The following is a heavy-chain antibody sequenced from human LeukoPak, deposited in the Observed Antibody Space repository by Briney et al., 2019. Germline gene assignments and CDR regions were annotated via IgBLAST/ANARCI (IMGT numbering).Heavy chain of an antibody. CDR3: ARLAGYDSSGIDY. CDR2: IYYSGST. CDR1: GGSISSSSYY. Sequence: SETLSLTCTVSGGSISSSSYYWGWIRQPPGKGLEWIGSIYYSGSTYYNPSLKSRVTISVDTSKNQFSLKLSSVTAADTAVYYCARLAGYDSSGIDYCGKGTLVTVSS. D-gene: IGHD3-22*01. V-gene: IGHV4-39*01. J-gene: IGHJ4*02.